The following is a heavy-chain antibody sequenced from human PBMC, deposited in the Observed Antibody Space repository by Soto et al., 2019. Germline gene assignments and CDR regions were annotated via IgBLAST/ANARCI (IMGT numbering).Heavy chain of an antibody. Sequence: HVQLVQSGTEVKKPGASVKVSCKVSGYTFTSYGMSWMRQAPGQGLEWMGWISTYNGNTNYAQNLQGRVSMTTDTSMSTAYMELRSLRSDDTAVYYCASRSGTYPYYFDYWGQGTLVTVSS. CDR1: GYTFTSYG. CDR2: ISTYNGNT. V-gene: IGHV1-18*01. J-gene: IGHJ4*02. D-gene: IGHD1-26*01. CDR3: ASRSGTYPYYFDY.